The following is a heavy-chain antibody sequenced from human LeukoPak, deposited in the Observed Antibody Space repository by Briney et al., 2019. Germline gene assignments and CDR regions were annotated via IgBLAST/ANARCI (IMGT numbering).Heavy chain of an antibody. CDR1: GFTFSSYG. J-gene: IGHJ4*02. CDR3: ARVDYYDSRFDY. V-gene: IGHV3-23*01. Sequence: PGGSLRLSCAASGFTFSSYGMSWVRQAPGKGLEWVSAISGSGGSTYYADSVKGRFTISRDNSKNTLYLQMNSLRAEDTAVYYCARVDYYDSRFDYWGQGTLVTVSS. CDR2: ISGSGGST. D-gene: IGHD3-22*01.